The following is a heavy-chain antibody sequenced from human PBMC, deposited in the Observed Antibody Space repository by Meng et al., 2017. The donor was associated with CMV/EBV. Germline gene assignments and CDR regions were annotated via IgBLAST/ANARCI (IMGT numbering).Heavy chain of an antibody. Sequence: GESLKISCAASGFNFSNYEMNWVRQAPGKGLEWLSYISSSGNTKYYADSVKGRFTISRDNAKNSLYLQMNSLRPEDAAVYSCQLRGYCGQGTRVTVSS. V-gene: IGHV3-48*03. CDR3: QLRGY. D-gene: IGHD4-17*01. CDR1: GFNFSNYE. J-gene: IGHJ4*02. CDR2: ISSSGNTK.